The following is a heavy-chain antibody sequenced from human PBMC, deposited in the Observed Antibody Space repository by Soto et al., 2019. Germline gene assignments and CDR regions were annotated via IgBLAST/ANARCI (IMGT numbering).Heavy chain of an antibody. J-gene: IGHJ4*02. Sequence: GGSLRLSCAASGFTFSSYWMSWVRQAPGKGLEWVANIKQDGSEKYYVDSVKGRFTISRDNAKNSLYLQMNSLRAEDRAVYYCARDPPPYSGSYFDYWGQGTLVTVSS. D-gene: IGHD1-26*01. CDR1: GFTFSSYW. V-gene: IGHV3-7*01. CDR2: IKQDGSEK. CDR3: ARDPPPYSGSYFDY.